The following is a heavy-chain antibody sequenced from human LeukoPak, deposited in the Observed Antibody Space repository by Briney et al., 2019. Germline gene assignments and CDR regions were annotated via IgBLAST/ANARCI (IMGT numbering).Heavy chain of an antibody. CDR3: ATGGSGSS. J-gene: IGHJ5*02. Sequence: PGGSLRLSCAASGFMFKNYWMNWVRQAPGKGPEWVATIKEDGTEKYYVASVKGRFTISRDNAKNSLSLQMSTLRAEDTAVYYCATGGSGSSWGQGTLVTVSS. CDR1: GFMFKNYW. D-gene: IGHD3-10*01. CDR2: IKEDGTEK. V-gene: IGHV3-7*04.